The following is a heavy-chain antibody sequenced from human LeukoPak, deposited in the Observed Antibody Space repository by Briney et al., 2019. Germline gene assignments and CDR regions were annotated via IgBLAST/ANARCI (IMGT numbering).Heavy chain of an antibody. CDR3: ASLTTADAFDI. J-gene: IGHJ3*02. CDR2: IYDSGST. D-gene: IGHD3-22*01. V-gene: IGHV4-59*01. Sequence: SETLSLTCTVSGGSISSYYWSWIRQPPGKGREWIGYIYDSGSTNYNPSLKSRVTISVDTYKNQFSLKLSSVTAADTAVFYCASLTTADAFDIWGQGKMVTVSS. CDR1: GGSISSYY.